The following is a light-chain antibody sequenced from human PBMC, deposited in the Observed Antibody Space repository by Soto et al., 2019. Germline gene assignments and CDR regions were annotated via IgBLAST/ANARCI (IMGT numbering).Light chain of an antibody. J-gene: IGLJ2*01. CDR2: DVN. V-gene: IGLV2-14*03. CDR1: GSDVGGYNF. Sequence: QSALTQPASVSGSPGQSITISCTGTGSDVGGYNFVSWYQQHPGKAPKLMIYDVNIRPSGVSNRFSGSKSDNTASLTISGLQAEDEADYYCCSYASSSTRVIFGGGTKVTVL. CDR3: CSYASSSTRVI.